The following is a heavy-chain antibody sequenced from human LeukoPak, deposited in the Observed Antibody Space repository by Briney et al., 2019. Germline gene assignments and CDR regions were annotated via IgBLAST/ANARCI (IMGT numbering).Heavy chain of an antibody. CDR2: ISSSGSTI. J-gene: IGHJ4*02. D-gene: IGHD6-19*01. V-gene: IGHV3-48*03. Sequence: PGGSLRLSCAASGFTFSSYEMNWVSQAPGKRLEWVSYISSSGSTIYYADSVKGRFTISRDNAKNSLYLQMNSRRAEDTAVYYCARDSSGWHYYFDYWGQGTLVTVSS. CDR3: ARDSSGWHYYFDY. CDR1: GFTFSSYE.